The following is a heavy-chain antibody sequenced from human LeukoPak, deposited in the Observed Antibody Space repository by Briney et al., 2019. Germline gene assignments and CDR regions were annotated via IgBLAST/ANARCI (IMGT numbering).Heavy chain of an antibody. V-gene: IGHV3-7*03. D-gene: IGHD3-10*01. CDR2: IKQDGSEK. Sequence: PGGSLRLSCEASGFSSSSYWMNWVRQAPGKGLEWVANIKQDGSEKFYVDSVKGRFTISRDNAKNSLSLQMNSLRVEDTAVYYCATPNYYASGKYFGYWGQGTLVTVSS. J-gene: IGHJ4*02. CDR1: GFSSSSYW. CDR3: ATPNYYASGKYFGY.